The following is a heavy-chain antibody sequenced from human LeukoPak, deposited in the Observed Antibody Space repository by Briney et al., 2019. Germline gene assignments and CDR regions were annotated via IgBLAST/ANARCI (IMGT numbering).Heavy chain of an antibody. CDR3: ARGRYCSADNCSGGDAFDI. CDR2: IYTRGST. V-gene: IGHV4-4*07. J-gene: IGHJ3*02. Sequence: SETLPLTCTVSGGSINNYYWSWIRQPAGKGLEWIGRIYTRGSTNYNPSLKSRVTMSVDTSKNQFSLKLSSVTAADTAVYYCARGRYCSADNCSGGDAFDIWGQGTMVSVSS. CDR1: GGSINNYY. D-gene: IGHD2-15*01.